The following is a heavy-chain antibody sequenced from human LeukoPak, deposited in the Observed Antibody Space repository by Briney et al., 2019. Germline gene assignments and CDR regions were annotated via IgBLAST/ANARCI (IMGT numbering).Heavy chain of an antibody. CDR2: INWNGGST. CDR3: ARVGQYSSSYYFDY. D-gene: IGHD6-6*01. Sequence: GGSLRLSCAASGFTLDDYGMSWVRQAPGKGLEWVSGINWNGGSTGYADSVKGRFAISRDNAKNSLYLQMNSLRAEDTALYHCARVGQYSSSYYFDYWGQGTLVTVSS. J-gene: IGHJ4*02. CDR1: GFTLDDYG. V-gene: IGHV3-20*01.